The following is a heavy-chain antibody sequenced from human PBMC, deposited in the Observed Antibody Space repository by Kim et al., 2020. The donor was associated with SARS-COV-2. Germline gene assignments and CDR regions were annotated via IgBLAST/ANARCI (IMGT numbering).Heavy chain of an antibody. Sequence: LKSRVTISVDTSKNQFSLKLSSVTAADTAVYYCASRPYCSGGSCDLWFDPWGQGTLVTVSS. J-gene: IGHJ5*02. CDR3: ASRPYCSGGSCDLWFDP. D-gene: IGHD2-15*01. V-gene: IGHV4-30-2*05.